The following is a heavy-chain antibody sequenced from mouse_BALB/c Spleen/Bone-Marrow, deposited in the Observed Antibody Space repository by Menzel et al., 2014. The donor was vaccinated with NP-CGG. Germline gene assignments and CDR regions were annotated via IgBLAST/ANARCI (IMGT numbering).Heavy chain of an antibody. J-gene: IGHJ4*01. CDR3: ARGGKIYYAMDY. CDR1: GFTFSDYG. CDR2: ISNLAYSI. Sequence: EVKLVESGGGLVQPGGSRKLSCAASGFTFSDYGMAWVRRAPGKGPEWVAFISNLAYSIYYADTVTGRFTISRENAKNTLYLEMSSLRSEDTAMYYCARGGKIYYAMDYWGQGTSVTVSS. V-gene: IGHV5-15*02.